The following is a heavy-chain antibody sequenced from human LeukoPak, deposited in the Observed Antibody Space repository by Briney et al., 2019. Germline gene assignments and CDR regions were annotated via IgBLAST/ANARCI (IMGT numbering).Heavy chain of an antibody. Sequence: GASVKVSCKASGYTFTSYDINWVRQATGQGLEWMGWMNPNSGNIGYAQKFQGRVTMTRNTSISTAYMELSSLRSEDTAVYYCARSYGSVLNFDYWGQGTLVTVSS. J-gene: IGHJ4*02. D-gene: IGHD3-10*01. CDR2: MNPNSGNI. CDR1: GYTFTSYD. CDR3: ARSYGSVLNFDY. V-gene: IGHV1-8*01.